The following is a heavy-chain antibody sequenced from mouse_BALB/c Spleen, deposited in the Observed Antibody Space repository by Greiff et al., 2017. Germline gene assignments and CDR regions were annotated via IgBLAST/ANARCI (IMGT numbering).Heavy chain of an antibody. CDR3: ASGDGPWFAY. J-gene: IGHJ3*01. Sequence: EVKLMESGPGLVKPSQSLSLTCTVTGYSITSDYAWNWIRQFPGNKLEWMGYISYSGSTSYNPSLKSRISITRDTSKNQFFLQLNSVTTEDTATYYCASGDGPWFAYWGQGTLVTVSA. CDR1: GYSITSDYA. D-gene: IGHD3-1*01. V-gene: IGHV3-2*02. CDR2: ISYSGST.